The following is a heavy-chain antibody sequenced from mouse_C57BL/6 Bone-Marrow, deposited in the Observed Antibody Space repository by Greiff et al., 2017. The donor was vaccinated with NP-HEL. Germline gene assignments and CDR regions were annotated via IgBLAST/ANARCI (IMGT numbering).Heavy chain of an antibody. CDR3: ARLTAYGNYGKGDY. CDR1: GYTFTDYY. CDR2: INPYNGGT. J-gene: IGHJ2*01. Sequence: EVQLQQSGPVLVKPGASVKMSCKASGYTFTDYYMNWVKQSHGKSLEWIGVINPYNGGTSYNQKFKGKATLTVDKSSSTAYMELNSLTSEDSAVYYCARLTAYGNYGKGDYWGQGTTLTVSS. V-gene: IGHV1-19*01. D-gene: IGHD2-1*01.